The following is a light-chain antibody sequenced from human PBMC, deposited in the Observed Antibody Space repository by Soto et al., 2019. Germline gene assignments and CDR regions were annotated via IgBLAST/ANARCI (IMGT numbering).Light chain of an antibody. CDR1: SSNIGAGYD. V-gene: IGLV1-40*01. Sequence: QSVLTQPPSVSGAPGQRVTISCTGSSSNIGAGYDVHWYQQRPGTAPKLLNFGNINRPSGVPDRFSGSKSGTSASLAITGLQAEDEGDYYCQSYDSTLSARYVFGTGTKVT. J-gene: IGLJ1*01. CDR2: GNI. CDR3: QSYDSTLSARYV.